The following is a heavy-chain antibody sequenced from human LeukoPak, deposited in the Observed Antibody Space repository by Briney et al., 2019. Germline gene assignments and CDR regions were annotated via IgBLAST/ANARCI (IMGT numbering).Heavy chain of an antibody. Sequence: GESLKISCKGSGYTFSRYWIGWVRQVPGKGLEWMGIIYPGDSETRNSPSFRGQVTMSVDKSISTAYLQWSSLKASDTGMYYCARGEGSSWYDPYDHWGQGTLVTVSS. D-gene: IGHD6-13*01. V-gene: IGHV5-51*01. CDR1: GYTFSRYW. CDR2: IYPGDSET. CDR3: ARGEGSSWYDPYDH. J-gene: IGHJ4*02.